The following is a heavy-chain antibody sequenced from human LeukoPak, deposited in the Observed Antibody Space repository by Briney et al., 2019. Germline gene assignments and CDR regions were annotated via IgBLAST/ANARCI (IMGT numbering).Heavy chain of an antibody. Sequence: GGSLRLSCAASGFTFSRYGMHWVRQAPGKGLVWVAFIRFDGSNKYYAESVKGRFTISRDNSKNTLYLQMNSLRAEDTAVYYCARDQDIVTVGEDNHLPGDWGQGTLVTVSS. CDR1: GFTFSRYG. V-gene: IGHV3-30*02. D-gene: IGHD5-12*01. J-gene: IGHJ4*02. CDR3: ARDQDIVTVGEDNHLPGD. CDR2: IRFDGSNK.